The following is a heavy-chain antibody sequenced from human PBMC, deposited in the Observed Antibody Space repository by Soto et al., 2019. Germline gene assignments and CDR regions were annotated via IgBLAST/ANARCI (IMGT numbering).Heavy chain of an antibody. CDR3: ARESGYSGYDGYYFDY. Sequence: SETLSLTCAVYGGSFSGYYWSWIRQPPGKGLEWIGEINHSGSTNYNPSLKSRVTISVDTSKNQFSLKLSSVTAADTAVYYCARESGYSGYDGYYFDYWGQGTLVTVSS. V-gene: IGHV4-34*01. CDR2: INHSGST. J-gene: IGHJ4*02. D-gene: IGHD5-12*01. CDR1: GGSFSGYY.